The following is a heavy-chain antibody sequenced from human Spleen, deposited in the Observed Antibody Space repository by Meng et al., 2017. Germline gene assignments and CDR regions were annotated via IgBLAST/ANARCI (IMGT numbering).Heavy chain of an antibody. CDR3: ARIYSGYDSHGTMVDY. Sequence: QVQLWRSGAEVKKPGSSVKVSCKASGGTFSSYTISWVRQAPGQGLERMGRIIPILGIANYAQKFQGRVTITADTSISTAYMELSNLRSDDTAVYYCARIYSGYDSHGTMVDYWGQGTLVTVSS. V-gene: IGHV1-69*02. CDR2: IIPILGIA. D-gene: IGHD5-12*01. CDR1: GGTFSSYT. J-gene: IGHJ4*02.